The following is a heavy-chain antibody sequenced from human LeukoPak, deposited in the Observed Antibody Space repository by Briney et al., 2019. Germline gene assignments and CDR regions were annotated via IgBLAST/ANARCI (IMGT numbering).Heavy chain of an antibody. V-gene: IGHV3-74*01. Sequence: GGSLRLSCAASGFTFSSYWMHCVRQAPGKGLVWVSRINSDGSSTSYADSVKGRFTISRDNAKNTLYLQMNSLRAEDTAVYYCARDRESWFGELFHYFDYWGQGTLVTVSS. CDR2: INSDGSST. CDR3: ARDRESWFGELFHYFDY. D-gene: IGHD3-10*01. J-gene: IGHJ4*02. CDR1: GFTFSSYW.